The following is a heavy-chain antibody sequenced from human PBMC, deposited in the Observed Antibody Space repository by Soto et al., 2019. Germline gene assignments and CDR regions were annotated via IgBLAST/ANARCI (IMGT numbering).Heavy chain of an antibody. CDR1: GGSFRGYY. CDR2: INHSGTS. Sequence: SKTLSLTCTVSGGSFRGYYWGWVRQPPGKGREWIGEINHSGTSNYHPSLKSRVTISVATSTNQFSLTVNSGTPADTAVYYCARGEITLLAGLDVWGQGTTGTVSS. J-gene: IGHJ6*02. D-gene: IGHD3-10*01. CDR3: ARGEITLLAGLDV. V-gene: IGHV4-34*01.